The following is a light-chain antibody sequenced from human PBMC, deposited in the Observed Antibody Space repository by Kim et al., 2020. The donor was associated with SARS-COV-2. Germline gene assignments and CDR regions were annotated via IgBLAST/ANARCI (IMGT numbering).Light chain of an antibody. Sequence: GQGITLSCSGGSSNIGSNFVYCYQQLPGTAPKLLIYRNNQRPSGVPDRFSGSKSGTSASLAISGLRSEDEADYYCAAWDDSLSAWVFGGGTQLTVL. CDR3: AAWDDSLSAWV. J-gene: IGLJ3*02. CDR1: SSNIGSNF. CDR2: RNN. V-gene: IGLV1-47*01.